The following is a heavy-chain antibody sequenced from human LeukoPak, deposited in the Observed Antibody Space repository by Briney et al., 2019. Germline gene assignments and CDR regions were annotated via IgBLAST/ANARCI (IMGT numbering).Heavy chain of an antibody. J-gene: IGHJ4*02. V-gene: IGHV3-23*01. Sequence: PGESLRLSCAASGFTFSSYAMSWVRQAPGEGLEWVSAISVSGGSTYYADSVKGRFTISRDNSKNTLYLQMNSLRAEDTAVYYCAKSRRELSAPFDYWGQGTLVTVSS. CDR1: GFTFSSYA. D-gene: IGHD1-7*01. CDR2: ISVSGGST. CDR3: AKSRRELSAPFDY.